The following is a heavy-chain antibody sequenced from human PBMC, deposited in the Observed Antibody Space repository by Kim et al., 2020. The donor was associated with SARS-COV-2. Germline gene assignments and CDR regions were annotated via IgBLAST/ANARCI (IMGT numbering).Heavy chain of an antibody. V-gene: IGHV3-11*01. Sequence: GGSLRLSCAASGFTFSDYYMSWIRQAPGKGLEWVSYISSSGSTIYYADSVKGRFTISRDNAKNSLYLQMNSLRAEDTAVYYCARNSLDYQRKQWLAWRGVDSAPPDYYYGMDVWGQGTTVTVSS. CDR1: GFTFSDYY. CDR3: ARNSLDYQRKQWLAWRGVDSAPPDYYYGMDV. CDR2: ISSSGSTI. J-gene: IGHJ6*02. D-gene: IGHD6-19*01.